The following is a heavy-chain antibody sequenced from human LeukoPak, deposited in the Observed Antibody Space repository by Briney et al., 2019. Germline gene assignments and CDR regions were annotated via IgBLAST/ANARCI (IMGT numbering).Heavy chain of an antibody. CDR1: GFTFSSYS. Sequence: GGSLRLSCAASGFTFSSYSMNWVRQAPGKGLEWVSYINNSSSTIYYADSVKGRFTISRDNAKNSLYLQMNSLRAEDTAVYYCAREVGASEFDYWGQGTLVTVSS. CDR2: INNSSSTI. CDR3: AREVGASEFDY. V-gene: IGHV3-48*01. J-gene: IGHJ4*02. D-gene: IGHD1-26*01.